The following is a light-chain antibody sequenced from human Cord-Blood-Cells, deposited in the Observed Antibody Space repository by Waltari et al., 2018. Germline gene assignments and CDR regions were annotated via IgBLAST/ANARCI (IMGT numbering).Light chain of an antibody. CDR1: QSISSY. Sequence: DIHMTQSPSSLSASVADRATITCRASQSISSYLNWYQQKPGKAPKLLIYAASSLQSGVPSRFSGSGSGTDFTLTISSLQPEDFATYYCQQSYSTPYTFGQGTKLEIK. V-gene: IGKV1-39*01. CDR2: AAS. CDR3: QQSYSTPYT. J-gene: IGKJ2*01.